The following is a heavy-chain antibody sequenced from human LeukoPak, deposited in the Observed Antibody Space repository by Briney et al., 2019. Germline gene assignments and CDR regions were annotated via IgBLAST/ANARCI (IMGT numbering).Heavy chain of an antibody. J-gene: IGHJ4*02. D-gene: IGHD3-22*01. CDR1: GFTFSNYN. V-gene: IGHV3-48*01. Sequence: QPGGSLTLSCAASGFTFSNYNMNWVRQAPGKGLEWVSFISSSGDTIYYADSVKGRFTISRDNAKNSLYLQMNSLRAEDTAVYYCARDHDSSGYSFDYWGQGTLVTVSS. CDR2: ISSSGDTI. CDR3: ARDHDSSGYSFDY.